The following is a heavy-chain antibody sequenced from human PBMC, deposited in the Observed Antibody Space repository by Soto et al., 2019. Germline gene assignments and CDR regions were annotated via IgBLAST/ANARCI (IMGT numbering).Heavy chain of an antibody. CDR1: GGSISSGGYY. CDR2: IYYSGST. Sequence: QVQLQESGPGLVKPSQTLSLTCTVSGGSISSGGYYWSWIRQHPGKGLEWIGYIYYSGSTYYNPSLKSRVTISVDTSKNQFSLKLSSVTAADTAVYYCARDSEVVGYYCGMDVWGQGTTVTVSS. V-gene: IGHV4-31*03. CDR3: ARDSEVVGYYCGMDV. J-gene: IGHJ6*02. D-gene: IGHD2-15*01.